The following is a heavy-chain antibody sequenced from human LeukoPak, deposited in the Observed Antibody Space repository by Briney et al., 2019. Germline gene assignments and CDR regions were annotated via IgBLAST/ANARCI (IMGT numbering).Heavy chain of an antibody. D-gene: IGHD6-13*01. J-gene: IGHJ5*02. CDR1: GGSISSSSAY. CDR3: ARGVQRPRPIIAAAGKRLRHWFDP. V-gene: IGHV4-39*07. CDR2: INHSGST. Sequence: PSETLSLTCTVSGGSISSSSAYWGWIRQPPGKGLEWIGEINHSGSTNYNPSLKSRVTISVDTSKNQFSLKLSSVTAADTAVYYCARGVQRPRPIIAAAGKRLRHWFDPWGQGTLVTVSS.